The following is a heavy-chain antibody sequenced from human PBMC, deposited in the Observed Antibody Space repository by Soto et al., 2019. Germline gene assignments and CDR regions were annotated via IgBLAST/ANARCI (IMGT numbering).Heavy chain of an antibody. V-gene: IGHV4-59*02. CDR1: GGSVSSDY. CDR2: VYYSGST. CDR3: ARSPNYYAEYFQE. D-gene: IGHD1-26*01. J-gene: IGHJ1*01. Sequence: SETLSLTCSVSGGSVSSDYWNWIRQPPGKGLEWIGYVYYSGSTNYNPSLNSRVTISKDTSRNQFFLKLRSVTAADTAVYYCARSPNYYAEYFQEWGQGTLVTV.